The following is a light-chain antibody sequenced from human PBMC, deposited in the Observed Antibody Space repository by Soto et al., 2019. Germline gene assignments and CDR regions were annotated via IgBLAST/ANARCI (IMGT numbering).Light chain of an antibody. Sequence: EIVLTQSPVTLSLSPGERATLSCGASQSVGSSYLAWYQQKPGLAPRLLIYDASIRATAIPDRFSGSGSGADFTLTISRLEPEDFALYYCQKYSTSRTFGQGTKVDIK. J-gene: IGKJ1*01. CDR3: QKYSTSRT. V-gene: IGKV3D-20*01. CDR2: DAS. CDR1: QSVGSSY.